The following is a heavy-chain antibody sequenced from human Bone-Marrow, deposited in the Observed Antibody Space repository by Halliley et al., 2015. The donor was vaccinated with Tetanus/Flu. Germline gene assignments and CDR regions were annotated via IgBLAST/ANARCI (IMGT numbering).Heavy chain of an antibody. CDR1: GFTFSRYI. CDR3: ARVLYSTSPGGYYGLDV. V-gene: IGHV3-30*04. D-gene: IGHD4-4*01. J-gene: IGHJ6*02. CDR2: ISYDGSYK. Sequence: SLRLSCAASGFTFSRYIMHWVHQAPGKGLQWVAGISYDGSYKDHAESVKGRFTISRDNSRNTLYLQLSSLRPADTAVYYCARVLYSTSPGGYYGLDVWGQGTTVTVSS.